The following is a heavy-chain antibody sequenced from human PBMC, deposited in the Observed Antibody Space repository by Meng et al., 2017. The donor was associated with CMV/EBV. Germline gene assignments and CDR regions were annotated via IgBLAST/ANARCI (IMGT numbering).Heavy chain of an antibody. D-gene: IGHD6-13*01. CDR3: ARVRGSSWYDEVDYYYYYGMDV. J-gene: IGHJ6*02. V-gene: IGHV3-15*01. CDR1: GFTFSNAW. CDR2: IKSKTDGGTT. Sequence: GESLKISCAASGFTFSNAWMSWVRQAPGKGLEWVGRIKSKTDGGTTDYAAPVKGRFTISRDDSKNTLYLQMNSLRAEDTAVYYCARVRGSSWYDEVDYYYYYGMDVWGQGTTVTVSS.